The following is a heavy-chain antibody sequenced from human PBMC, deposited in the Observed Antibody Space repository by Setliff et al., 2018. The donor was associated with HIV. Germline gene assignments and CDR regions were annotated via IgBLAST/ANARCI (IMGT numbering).Heavy chain of an antibody. Sequence: ASVKVSCKAYGHTYNAYGITWVRQAPGQGLXGMGGISAHYGSTKYAQTLQGRVTMTTDTSTNTAYMELRSLRSDDTAVYYCASSSPTTYYYGSGSPPLDYWGQGTLVTVSS. D-gene: IGHD3-10*01. CDR1: GHTYNAYG. CDR3: ASSSPTTYYYGSGSPPLDY. J-gene: IGHJ4*02. V-gene: IGHV1-18*01. CDR2: ISAHYGST.